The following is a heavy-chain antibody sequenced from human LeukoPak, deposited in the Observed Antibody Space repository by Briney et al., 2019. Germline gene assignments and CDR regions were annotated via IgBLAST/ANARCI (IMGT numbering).Heavy chain of an antibody. J-gene: IGHJ6*02. CDR2: IWYDGSNK. D-gene: IGHD6-13*01. V-gene: IGHV3-33*01. CDR3: ARGDYSSSWYGLVGYYYGMDV. Sequence: GGSLRLSCAASGFTFSSYGMHWVRQAPGKGLEWVAVIWYDGSNKYYADSVKGRFTISRDNSKNTLYLQMNSLRAEDTAVYYCARGDYSSSWYGLVGYYYGMDVWGQGTTVTVSS. CDR1: GFTFSSYG.